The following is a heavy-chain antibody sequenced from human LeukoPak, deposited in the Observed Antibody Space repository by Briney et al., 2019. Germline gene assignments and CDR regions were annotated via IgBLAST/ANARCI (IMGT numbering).Heavy chain of an antibody. CDR1: GFTFSSYS. CDR3: ARARLVATTEPFDY. D-gene: IGHD5-12*01. CDR2: ISSSSSYI. Sequence: GGSLRLSCAASGFTFSSYSMNWVRQAPGKGLEWVSSISSSSSYIYYADSVKGRFTISRDNAKNSLNLQMNSLRAEDTAVYYCARARLVATTEPFDYWGQGTLVTVSS. V-gene: IGHV3-21*01. J-gene: IGHJ4*02.